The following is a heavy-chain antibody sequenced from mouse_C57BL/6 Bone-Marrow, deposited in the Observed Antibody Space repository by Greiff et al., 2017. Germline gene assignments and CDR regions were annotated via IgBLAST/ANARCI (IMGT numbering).Heavy chain of an antibody. CDR3: GKTGFDY. CDR1: GYTFTSYW. J-gene: IGHJ2*01. D-gene: IGHD4-1*01. Sequence: QVQLQQPGAELVLPGASVKLSCKASGYTFTSYWMHWVKQRPGQGLEWIGGIDPSDSYTNYNQKFKGKSTLTVDKSSSTAYMQLSSLTSEDSAVYYYGKTGFDYWGQGTTLTVSS. CDR2: IDPSDSYT. V-gene: IGHV1-69*01.